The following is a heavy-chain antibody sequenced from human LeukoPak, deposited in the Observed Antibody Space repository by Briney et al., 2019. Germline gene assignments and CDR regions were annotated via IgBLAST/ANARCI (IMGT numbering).Heavy chain of an antibody. D-gene: IGHD6-19*01. CDR2: PNSDGSIT. CDR1: GFTFDDYG. V-gene: IGHV3-74*03. Sequence: GGSLRLSCAASGFTFDDYGMSWVRQAPGKGLVWVSRPNSDGSITTYADSVKGRFTISRDNAKNTLYLRMNSLRAEDTAVYYCARVLGTGYASGWFGGAFDYWGQGSLVTVSS. J-gene: IGHJ4*02. CDR3: ARVLGTGYASGWFGGAFDY.